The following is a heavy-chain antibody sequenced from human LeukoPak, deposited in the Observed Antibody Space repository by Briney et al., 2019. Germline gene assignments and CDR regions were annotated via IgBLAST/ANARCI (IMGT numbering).Heavy chain of an antibody. CDR1: GFTISRYS. CDR2: ISSTSAYI. V-gene: IGHV3-21*01. Sequence: PGGSLRLSCAASGFTISRYSMNWVRQAPGRGLEWVAFISSTSAYINYADSVKGRFTISRDNAKNSVYLQMNSLRAEDTAVYYCARSFDFWGQGILVTVSS. J-gene: IGHJ4*02. CDR3: ARSFDF.